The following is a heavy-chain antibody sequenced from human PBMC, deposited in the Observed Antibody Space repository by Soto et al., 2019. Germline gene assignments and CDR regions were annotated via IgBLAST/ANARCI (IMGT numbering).Heavy chain of an antibody. Sequence: GGSLRLSCAASGFTFSSYGMHWVRQAPGKGLEWVAVIWYDGSNKYYADSVRGRFTISRDNSKNTLYLQMNSLRAEDTAVYYCARDGDGDGGSDYWGQGTLVTVSS. D-gene: IGHD4-17*01. CDR3: ARDGDGDGGSDY. V-gene: IGHV3-33*01. CDR1: GFTFSSYG. CDR2: IWYDGSNK. J-gene: IGHJ4*02.